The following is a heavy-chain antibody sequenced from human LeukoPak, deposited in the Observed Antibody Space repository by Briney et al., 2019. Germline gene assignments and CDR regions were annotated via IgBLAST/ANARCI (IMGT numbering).Heavy chain of an antibody. CDR3: AKGIMGAPRGLDS. CDR2: VSGSGGTT. D-gene: IGHD1-26*01. CDR1: GFTFSSYA. Sequence: GGSLRLSCAACGFTFSSYAMSWVRQAPGKGLEWVSAVSGSGGTTYYADSVKGRFTSSRDNSKNTLYLQLNSLRAEDTAIYYCAKGIMGAPRGLDSWGQGTLVIVSS. J-gene: IGHJ4*02. V-gene: IGHV3-23*01.